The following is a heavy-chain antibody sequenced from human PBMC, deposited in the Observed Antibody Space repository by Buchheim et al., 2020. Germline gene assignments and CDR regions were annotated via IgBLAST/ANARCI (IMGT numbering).Heavy chain of an antibody. Sequence: QLQLQESGSGLVKPSQTLSLTCAVSGGSISSGGYSWSWIRQPPGKGLEWIGYIYHSGSTYYNPSLKSRVSISVDRYKKQFSLKLSSVTAADTAVYYCARDNSGYDAPGGMDVWGQGTT. CDR3: ARDNSGYDAPGGMDV. CDR2: IYHSGST. CDR1: GGSISSGGYS. J-gene: IGHJ6*02. V-gene: IGHV4-30-2*01. D-gene: IGHD5-12*01.